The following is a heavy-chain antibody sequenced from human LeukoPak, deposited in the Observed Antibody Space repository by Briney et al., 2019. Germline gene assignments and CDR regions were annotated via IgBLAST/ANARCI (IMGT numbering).Heavy chain of an antibody. CDR2: ISAYNGDT. CDR3: ARELERIIYDY. J-gene: IGHJ4*02. Sequence: ASVKVSCKASGYTFSSYGFTWVRQAPGQGLEWMGWISAYNGDTNYAHNLQGRLTMTTDTSTSTAYMELRSLRSDDTAVYYCARELERIIYDYWGQGTLVTVSS. CDR1: GYTFSSYG. D-gene: IGHD1-1*01. V-gene: IGHV1-18*01.